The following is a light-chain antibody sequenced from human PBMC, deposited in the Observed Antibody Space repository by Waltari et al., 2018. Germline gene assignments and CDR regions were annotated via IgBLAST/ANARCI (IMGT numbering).Light chain of an antibody. J-gene: IGKJ1*01. V-gene: IGKV1-5*03. CDR1: QSIRNW. CDR2: GAS. Sequence: RASQSIRNWLAWYQQKPGKAPKVLIYGASSLESGVPSRFSGSGSRTEFTLTISSLQPDDFATYFCQQYNDYSMWTFGQGTKVEIK. CDR3: QQYNDYSMWT.